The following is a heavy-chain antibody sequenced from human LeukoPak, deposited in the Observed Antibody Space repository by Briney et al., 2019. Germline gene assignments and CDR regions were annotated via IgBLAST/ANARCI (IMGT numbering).Heavy chain of an antibody. Sequence: GGSLRLSCAASGFTFSSYGMHWVRQAPGKGLEWVAVTSYDGSNKYYADSVKGRFTISRDNSKNTLYLQMNSLRAEDTAVYYCANGLGGSAAEFDYWGQGTLVTASS. CDR3: ANGLGGSAAEFDY. J-gene: IGHJ4*02. CDR2: TSYDGSNK. D-gene: IGHD1-26*01. V-gene: IGHV3-30*18. CDR1: GFTFSSYG.